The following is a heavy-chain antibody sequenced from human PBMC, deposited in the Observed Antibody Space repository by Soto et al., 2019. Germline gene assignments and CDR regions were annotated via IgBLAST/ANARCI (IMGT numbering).Heavy chain of an antibody. J-gene: IGHJ4*02. Sequence: QVQLQQWGAGLLKPSETLSLTCAVYGGSFSGYYWSWIRQPPGKGLEWIGYFYYSGSTNYNPSLKSRVTISVDTSKNQFSLKLSSVTAADTAVYYCARGTLTSYFDYWGQGTLVTVSS. CDR3: ARGTLTSYFDY. CDR1: GGSFSGYY. CDR2: FYYSGST. V-gene: IGHV4-34*11.